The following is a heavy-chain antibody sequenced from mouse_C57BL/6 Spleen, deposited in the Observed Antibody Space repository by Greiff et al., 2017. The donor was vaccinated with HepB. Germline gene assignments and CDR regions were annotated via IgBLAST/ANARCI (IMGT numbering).Heavy chain of an antibody. V-gene: IGHV1-72*01. CDR3: ARWGSSGYGFAY. Sequence: QVQLQQPGAELVKPGASVKLSCKASGYTFTSYWMHWVKPRPGRGLEWLGRIDPNSGGTKYNEKFKSKATLSVDKPSSTAYMQLSSLTSEDSAVYYCARWGSSGYGFAYWGQGTLVTVSA. CDR1: GYTFTSYW. CDR2: IDPNSGGT. J-gene: IGHJ3*01. D-gene: IGHD3-2*02.